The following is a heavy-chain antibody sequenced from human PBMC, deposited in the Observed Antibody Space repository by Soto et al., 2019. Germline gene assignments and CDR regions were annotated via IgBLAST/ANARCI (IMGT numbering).Heavy chain of an antibody. Sequence: SETLSLTCTVSGGSISSGGYYWSWIRQHPGKGLEWIGYIYYSGSTYYNPSLKSRVTVSVDTSKNQFSLKLSSVTAADTAVYYCARAHGIETYYDFWSVNYYYYYGMDVWGQGTTVTVSS. CDR3: ARAHGIETYYDFWSVNYYYYYGMDV. J-gene: IGHJ6*02. CDR2: IYYSGST. V-gene: IGHV4-31*03. CDR1: GGSISSGGYY. D-gene: IGHD3-3*01.